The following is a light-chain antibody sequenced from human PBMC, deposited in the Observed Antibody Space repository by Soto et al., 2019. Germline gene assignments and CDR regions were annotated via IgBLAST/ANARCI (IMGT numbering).Light chain of an antibody. CDR2: GAS. CDR3: QQYGSSPQT. CDR1: QSISSNY. Sequence: EIVLTQSPGTLSMSPGERATLSCRASQSISSNYLAWYQQKPGQAPRLLIYGASSRATGIPDRFSGSGSGTDFTLTISRLEAEDFAVYYCQQYGSSPQTFGQGTKVEFK. V-gene: IGKV3-20*01. J-gene: IGKJ1*01.